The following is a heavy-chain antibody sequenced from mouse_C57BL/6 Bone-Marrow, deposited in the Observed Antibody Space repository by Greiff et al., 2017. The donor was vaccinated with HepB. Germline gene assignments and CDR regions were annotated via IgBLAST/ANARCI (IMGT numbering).Heavy chain of an antibody. D-gene: IGHD1-1*01. J-gene: IGHJ3*01. CDR2: INPYNGGT. CDR3: ARGAFITTAWFAY. CDR1: GYTFTDYY. Sequence: LVKPGASVKMSCKASGYTFTDYYMNWVKQSHGKSLEWIGVINPYNGGTSYNQKFKGKATLTVDKSSSTAYMELNSLTSEDSAVYYCARGAFITTAWFAYWGQGTLVTVSA. V-gene: IGHV1-19*01.